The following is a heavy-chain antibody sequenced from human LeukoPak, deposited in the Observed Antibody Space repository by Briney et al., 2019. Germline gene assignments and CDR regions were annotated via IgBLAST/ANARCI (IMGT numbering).Heavy chain of an antibody. CDR1: GLTFNNEA. V-gene: IGHV3-23*01. CDR2: IIASSGST. J-gene: IGHJ4*02. D-gene: IGHD5-12*01. Sequence: GWCLRLSCAASGLTFNNEAMNGVPEASGKGLEWVSLIIASSGSTFYADSVKGRFTISRDNSKNTLYLQMNSLSAEDTAVYYCAKGGYDFVEIAYFDFWGQGTLVTVSS. CDR3: AKGGYDFVEIAYFDF.